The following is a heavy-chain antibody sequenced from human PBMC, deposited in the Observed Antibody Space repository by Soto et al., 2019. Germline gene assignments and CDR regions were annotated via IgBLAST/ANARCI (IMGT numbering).Heavy chain of an antibody. CDR2: INPNSGGT. CDR1: GYSFTDNY. Sequence: ASVKVSCKASGYSFTDNYMHWVRQAPGQGLEWVGWINPNSGGTESAQKFQGRVTLTREKSTSTAFLELRGLRLDDPAVYYCARDRDAFWTAFNALDFWGQGTIGT. J-gene: IGHJ3*01. D-gene: IGHD3-3*01. V-gene: IGHV1-2*02. CDR3: ARDRDAFWTAFNALDF.